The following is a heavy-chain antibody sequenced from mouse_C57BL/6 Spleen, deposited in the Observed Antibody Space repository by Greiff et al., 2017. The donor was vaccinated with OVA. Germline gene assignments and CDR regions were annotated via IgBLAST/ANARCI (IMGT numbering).Heavy chain of an antibody. J-gene: IGHJ1*03. D-gene: IGHD1-1*01. V-gene: IGHV1-52*01. Sequence: QVQLQQPGAELVRPGSSVKLSCKASGYTFTSYWMHWVKQRPIQGLEWIGNIDPSDSETHYNQKFKDKATLTVDKSSSTAYMQLSSLTSEDSAVYYCASRYYGSSGYFDVWGTGTTVTVSS. CDR1: GYTFTSYW. CDR2: IDPSDSET. CDR3: ASRYYGSSGYFDV.